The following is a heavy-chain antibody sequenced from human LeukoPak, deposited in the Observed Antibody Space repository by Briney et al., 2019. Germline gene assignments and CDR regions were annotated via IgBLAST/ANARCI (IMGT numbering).Heavy chain of an antibody. Sequence: ASVKVSCKASGYTFTSYYMHWVRQAPGQGLEWMGWINPNSGGTNYAQKFQGRVTMTRDTSISTAYMELSRLRSDDTAVYYCARDWVNCSSTSCYGPVNWFDPWGQGTLVTVSS. D-gene: IGHD2-2*01. CDR1: GYTFTSYY. CDR2: INPNSGGT. V-gene: IGHV1-2*02. J-gene: IGHJ5*02. CDR3: ARDWVNCSSTSCYGPVNWFDP.